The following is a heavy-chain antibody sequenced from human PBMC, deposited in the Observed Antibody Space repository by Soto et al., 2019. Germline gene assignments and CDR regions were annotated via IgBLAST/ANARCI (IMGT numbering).Heavy chain of an antibody. CDR1: GGSISSGGYS. CDR3: ARPYGDYVHAFDI. J-gene: IGHJ3*02. CDR2: IYHSGST. Sequence: QLQLQESGSGLVKPSQTLSLTCAVSGGSISSGGYSWSWIRQPPGKGLEWIGYIYHSGSTYYNPSLKSRVTISVDRSKNQFSLKLSSVTAADTAVYYGARPYGDYVHAFDIWGQGTMVTVSS. D-gene: IGHD4-17*01. V-gene: IGHV4-30-2*01.